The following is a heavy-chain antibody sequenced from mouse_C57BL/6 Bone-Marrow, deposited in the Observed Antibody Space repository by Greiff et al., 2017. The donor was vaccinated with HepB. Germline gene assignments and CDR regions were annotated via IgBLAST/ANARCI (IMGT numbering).Heavy chain of an antibody. CDR2: ISSGGSYT. V-gene: IGHV5-6*01. Sequence: EVQRVESGGDLVKPGGSLKLSCAASGFTFSSYGMSWVRQTPDKRLEWVATISSGGSYTYYPDSVKGRFTISRDNAKNTLYLQMSSLKSEDTAMYYCARRRSNYMLWYFDVWGTGTTVTVSS. CDR1: GFTFSSYG. J-gene: IGHJ1*03. CDR3: ARRRSNYMLWYFDV. D-gene: IGHD2-5*01.